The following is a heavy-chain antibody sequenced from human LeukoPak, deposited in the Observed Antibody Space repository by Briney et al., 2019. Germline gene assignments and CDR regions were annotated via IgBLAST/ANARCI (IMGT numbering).Heavy chain of an antibody. Sequence: RASVKVSCKASGGTFSNSVISWVRQAPGQGLEWMGGIIPIFDKTNYAQKFQDRVTITADESTSTAYMELSTLRSEDTAVYYCARDSGNDFGANWGQGTLVTVSS. J-gene: IGHJ4*02. CDR3: ARDSGNDFGAN. D-gene: IGHD4-17*01. CDR2: IIPIFDKT. CDR1: GGTFSNSV. V-gene: IGHV1-69*13.